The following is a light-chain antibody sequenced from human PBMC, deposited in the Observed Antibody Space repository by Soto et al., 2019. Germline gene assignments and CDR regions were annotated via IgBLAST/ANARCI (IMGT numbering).Light chain of an antibody. CDR1: QSVDRNY. CDR2: ATS. V-gene: IGKV3-20*01. J-gene: IGKJ2*01. CDR3: QQYGGSPAAYT. Sequence: EVVLTQSPGPLSLSPGERATLSCRASQSVDRNYLSWFQHKRGQPPRVLVFATSSRAAGTPVRFSGSGSGTNFTLTITRVEPEDFGVYYCQQYGGSPAAYTFGLGTKLEI.